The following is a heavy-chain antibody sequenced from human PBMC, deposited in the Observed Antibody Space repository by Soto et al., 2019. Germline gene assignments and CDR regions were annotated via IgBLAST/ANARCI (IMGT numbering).Heavy chain of an antibody. CDR2: VYSSGNT. Sequence: SETLSLTCTVSGGSISFYYWSWIRQPAGKGLEWIGRVYSSGNTNYNPSLNSRITMSVDTSNNQFSLKRRSVTAADTAMYYCARARRGGTLPHYYDSSGYYNPHDRWGQGILVTVSS. CDR1: GGSISFYY. CDR3: ARARRGGTLPHYYDSSGYYNPHDR. J-gene: IGHJ4*02. D-gene: IGHD3-22*01. V-gene: IGHV4-4*07.